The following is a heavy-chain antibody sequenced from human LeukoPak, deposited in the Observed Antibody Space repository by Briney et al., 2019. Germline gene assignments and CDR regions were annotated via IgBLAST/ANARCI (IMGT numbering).Heavy chain of an antibody. CDR2: TYTGGNS. CDR1: GYTVSSIH. V-gene: IGHV3-53*01. Sequence: GGSLRLSCAASGYTVSSIHMVWVRQAPGKGLEWVSVTYTGGNSYYADSVKGRFIISRDISKNTLYLQMNSLRAEDSALYYCARGGRGSAAVVAPRSFDIWGQGTMVTVSS. D-gene: IGHD3-22*01. CDR3: ARGGRGSAAVVAPRSFDI. J-gene: IGHJ3*02.